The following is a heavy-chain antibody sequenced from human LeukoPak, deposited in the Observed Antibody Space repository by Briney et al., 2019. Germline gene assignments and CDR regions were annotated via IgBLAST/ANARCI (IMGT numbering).Heavy chain of an antibody. CDR1: GGSISSSSYY. V-gene: IGHV4-39*01. D-gene: IGHD2-2*01. CDR3: ARGRVVPAAMMPRRHRSPQSLFDY. J-gene: IGHJ4*02. CDR2: IYYSGST. Sequence: SETLSLTCTVSGGSISSSSYYWGWIRQPPGKGLEWIGSIYYSGSTYYNPSLKSRVTISVDTSKNQFSLKLSSVTAADTAVYYCARGRVVPAAMMPRRHRSPQSLFDYWGQGTLVTVSS.